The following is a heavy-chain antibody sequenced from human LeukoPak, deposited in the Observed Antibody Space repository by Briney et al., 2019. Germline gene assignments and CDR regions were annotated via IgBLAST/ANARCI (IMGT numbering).Heavy chain of an antibody. V-gene: IGHV3-21*01. CDR1: GFTFSTFA. D-gene: IGHD5-18*01. Sequence: GGSLRLSCAASGFTFSTFAMHWVRLSPGKGLEWVSSIGSSGSYIYYADSLTGRFTISRDNAKNSLYLQMNSLRAEDTAMYYCARRATTERGHSYGLDFWGQGTLVTVSS. CDR3: ARRATTERGHSYGLDF. CDR2: IGSSGSYI. J-gene: IGHJ4*02.